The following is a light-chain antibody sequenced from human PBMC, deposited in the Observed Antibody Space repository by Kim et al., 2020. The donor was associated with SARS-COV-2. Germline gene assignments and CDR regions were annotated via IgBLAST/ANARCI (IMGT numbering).Light chain of an antibody. Sequence: DIVLTQSPGTLSLSPGERATLSCRASQSVSSSYLAWYQQKPGQAPRLLIYCASSRATGIPDRFSGSGSGTDFTLTISRLEPEDFAVYYCQQYGSSPLYTFGQGTKLEI. J-gene: IGKJ2*01. CDR1: QSVSSSY. CDR3: QQYGSSPLYT. CDR2: CAS. V-gene: IGKV3-20*01.